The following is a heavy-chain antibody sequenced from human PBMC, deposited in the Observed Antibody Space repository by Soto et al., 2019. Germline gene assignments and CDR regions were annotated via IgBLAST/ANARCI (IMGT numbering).Heavy chain of an antibody. Sequence: QVQLVESGGGVVQPGRSLRLSCAASGFTFSSYGMHWVRQAPGKGLEWVAVIWYDRSNKYYADSVKGRFTISRDNSKNTLYLQMNSLRAEDTAVYYCARDPTTVTTGYFDLWGRGTLVTVSS. CDR1: GFTFSSYG. D-gene: IGHD4-17*01. CDR2: IWYDRSNK. CDR3: ARDPTTVTTGYFDL. J-gene: IGHJ2*01. V-gene: IGHV3-33*01.